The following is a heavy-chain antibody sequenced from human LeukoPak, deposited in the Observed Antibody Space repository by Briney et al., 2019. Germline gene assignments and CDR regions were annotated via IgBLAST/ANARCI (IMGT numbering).Heavy chain of an antibody. V-gene: IGHV3-20*04. CDR2: INWNGGST. D-gene: IGHD3-3*02. J-gene: IGHJ3*01. Sequence: GGSLRLSCAASGFTLDDYGMSWVRQAPGRGLEWVCGINWNGGSTGYADSVKGRFTISRDNAKNSVYLQMNSLRAEDTALYYCARDGGTYHHFSSGYRPWGQGTMVTVSS. CDR1: GFTLDDYG. CDR3: ARDGGTYHHFSSGYRP.